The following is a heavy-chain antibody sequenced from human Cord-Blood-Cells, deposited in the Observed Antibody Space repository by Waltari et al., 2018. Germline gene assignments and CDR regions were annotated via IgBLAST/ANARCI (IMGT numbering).Heavy chain of an antibody. V-gene: IGHV3-53*01. Sequence: EVQLVESGGGLIQPGGSLRLSCAASGFTVSSNYMGWVRQAPGKGMEWVSVIYSGGSTYYADSVKGRFTISRDNSKNTLYLQMNSLRAEDTAVYYCARGSYGSWYVDYWGQGTLVTVSS. D-gene: IGHD6-13*01. CDR1: GFTVSSNY. CDR3: ARGSYGSWYVDY. J-gene: IGHJ4*02. CDR2: IYSGGST.